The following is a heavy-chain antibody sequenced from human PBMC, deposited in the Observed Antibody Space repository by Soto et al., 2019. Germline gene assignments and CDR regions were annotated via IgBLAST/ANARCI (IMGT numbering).Heavy chain of an antibody. CDR3: AKGRSGSGVSSGMDV. J-gene: IGHJ6*02. CDR2: ISGGADST. D-gene: IGHD6-19*01. Sequence: EAQLLESGGGLVQPGGSLRLSCAASGFTFSSYAMNWVRQAPGKGLEWVSLISGGADSTYYADSVKGRFTISRDNSKNTLYLQMNSLRAEDTAVYYCAKGRSGSGVSSGMDVWGQGTTVTVSS. CDR1: GFTFSSYA. V-gene: IGHV3-23*01.